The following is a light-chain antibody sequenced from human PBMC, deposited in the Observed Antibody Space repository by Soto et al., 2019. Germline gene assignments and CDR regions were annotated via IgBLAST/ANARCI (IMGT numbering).Light chain of an antibody. CDR1: QSIGDS. V-gene: IGKV1-5*01. CDR2: DVS. CDR3: QQYNGYSRT. Sequence: DIKMTQSPSTLSASVGDRVTMPCRASQSIGDSLAWYQQKPGKAPYLLISDVSSLERGVPSRFSGSGSGTEFTLTISSMQPDDFATFYCQQYNGYSRTFGQGTKVDIK. J-gene: IGKJ1*01.